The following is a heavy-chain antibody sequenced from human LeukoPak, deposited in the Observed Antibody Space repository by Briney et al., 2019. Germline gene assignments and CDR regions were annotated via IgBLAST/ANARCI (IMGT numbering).Heavy chain of an antibody. Sequence: GSLRLSCAASGFSFSTYTMNWVRQAPGKGLEWVSSISSGSGYIYYADSVKGRFTISRDNAKNSLYLQMNSLRAEDTAVYYCASAQITIVRSYNGMDVWGQGTTVTVSS. D-gene: IGHD3-10*01. J-gene: IGHJ6*02. CDR2: ISSGSGYI. V-gene: IGHV3-21*06. CDR3: ASAQITIVRSYNGMDV. CDR1: GFSFSTYT.